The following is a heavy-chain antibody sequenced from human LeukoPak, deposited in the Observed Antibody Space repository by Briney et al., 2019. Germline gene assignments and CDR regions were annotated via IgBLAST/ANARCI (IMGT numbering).Heavy chain of an antibody. V-gene: IGHV1-46*01. Sequence: ASVKVSCKASGYTFTSFYMHWVRQAPGQGLEWVGVINPSGGSTSYAQKFQGRVTMTRDMSTSTVYMELSSLRSEDTAVYYCARGGYYYDSTGSWFHPWGQGTQVTVSS. D-gene: IGHD3-22*01. J-gene: IGHJ5*02. CDR2: INPSGGST. CDR1: GYTFTSFY. CDR3: ARGGYYYDSTGSWFHP.